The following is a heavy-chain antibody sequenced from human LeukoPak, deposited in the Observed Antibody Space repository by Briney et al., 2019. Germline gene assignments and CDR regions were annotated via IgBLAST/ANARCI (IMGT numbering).Heavy chain of an antibody. Sequence: ASVKVSCKPSGYIFTSYAISWVRQAPGQGLEWMGWISPYNGNTDYAQNLQGRLTMTTDTSTSTAYMELRSLRSDDTAVYYCAKVPAAIYYNWFDPWGQGTLVTVSS. CDR3: AKVPAAIYYNWFDP. V-gene: IGHV1-18*01. CDR1: GYIFTSYA. CDR2: ISPYNGNT. D-gene: IGHD2-2*01. J-gene: IGHJ5*02.